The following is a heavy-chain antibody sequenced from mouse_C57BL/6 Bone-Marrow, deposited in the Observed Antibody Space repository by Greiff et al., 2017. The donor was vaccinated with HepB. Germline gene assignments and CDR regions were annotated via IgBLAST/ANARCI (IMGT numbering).Heavy chain of an antibody. J-gene: IGHJ4*01. V-gene: IGHV7-1*01. CDR2: SRNKANDYTT. CDR3: ARDKDPWDAMDY. CDR1: GFTFSDFY. Sequence: EVQGVESGGGLVQSGRSLRLSCATSGFTFSDFYMEWVRQAPGKGLEWIAASRNKANDYTTEYSASVKGRFIVSRDTSQSILYLQMNALRAEDTAIYYCARDKDPWDAMDYWGQGTSVTVSS.